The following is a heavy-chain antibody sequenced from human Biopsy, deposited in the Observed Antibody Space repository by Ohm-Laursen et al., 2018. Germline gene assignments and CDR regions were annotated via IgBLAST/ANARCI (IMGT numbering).Heavy chain of an antibody. CDR2: LNPVSGNS. Sequence: VTISCKASGYTFTSYDITWVRQASGQGAEWRGWLNPVSGNSNFGQKFRGRVTVTSDTSISTAYMELSGLTADETATYYCGRAVRNQLLTDPWGQGTLVTVTS. D-gene: IGHD1-7*01. CDR3: GRAVRNQLLTDP. CDR1: GYTFTSYD. J-gene: IGHJ5*02. V-gene: IGHV1-8*01.